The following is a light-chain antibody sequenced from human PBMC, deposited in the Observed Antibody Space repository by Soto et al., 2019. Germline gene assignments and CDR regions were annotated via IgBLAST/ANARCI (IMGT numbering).Light chain of an antibody. CDR2: DSS. CDR1: QSVSSS. V-gene: IGKV3-11*01. J-gene: IGKJ2*01. CDR3: HQRTNWHT. Sequence: EIVLTQSPATLSLSPGEIATLSCRASQSVSSSLAWYQQKPGQATRLIIYDSSNRATGIPARFSGSGSGTDVTLTISSLEPEDLAVYYCHQRTNWHTFGQVTKLVIK.